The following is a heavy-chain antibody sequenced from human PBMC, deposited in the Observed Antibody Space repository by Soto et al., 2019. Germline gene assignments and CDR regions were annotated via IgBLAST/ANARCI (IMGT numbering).Heavy chain of an antibody. CDR2: IYYSGST. CDR3: ARVEGDPTPGWYFDL. CDR1: GGSISSYY. D-gene: IGHD2-21*02. V-gene: IGHV4-59*01. J-gene: IGHJ2*01. Sequence: QVQLQESGPGLVKPSETLSLTCTVSGGSISSYYWSWIRQPPGKGLEWIGYIYYSGSTNYNPSLKSRVSISVDTSKNQFSLKLSSVNAADTAVYYCARVEGDPTPGWYFDLWGRGTLVTVSS.